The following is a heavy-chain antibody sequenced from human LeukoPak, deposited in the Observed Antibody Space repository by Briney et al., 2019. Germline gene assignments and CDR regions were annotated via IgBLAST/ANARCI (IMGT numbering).Heavy chain of an antibody. CDR3: ARMLTAAISGWFDP. D-gene: IGHD2-2*02. CDR2: IIPILGIA. Sequence: ASVKVSCKASGGTFSSYTISWVRQAPGQGLEWMGRIIPILGIANYAQKFQGRVTITADKSTSTAYMELSSLRSEDTAVYYCARMLTAAISGWFDPWGQGTLVTVSS. J-gene: IGHJ5*02. V-gene: IGHV1-69*02. CDR1: GGTFSSYT.